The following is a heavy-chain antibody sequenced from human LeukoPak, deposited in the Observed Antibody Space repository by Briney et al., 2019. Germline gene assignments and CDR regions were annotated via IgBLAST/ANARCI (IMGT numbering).Heavy chain of an antibody. CDR2: IYGGGDT. CDR1: GITVTSNY. CDR3: ARDVVRGFDP. Sequence: GSLRLSCAASGITVTSNYMSWVRQAPGKGLEWVSVIYGGGDTYYADSVKGRFTISRDNSKNTFYLQMNSLRDEDTAVYYCARDVVRGFDPWGQGTRVTVSS. D-gene: IGHD2/OR15-2a*01. V-gene: IGHV3-66*02. J-gene: IGHJ5*02.